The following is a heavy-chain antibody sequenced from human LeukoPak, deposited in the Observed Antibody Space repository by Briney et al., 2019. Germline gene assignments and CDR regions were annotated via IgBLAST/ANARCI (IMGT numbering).Heavy chain of an antibody. Sequence: PSETLSLTCTVSGGSISSYYWSWIRQPPGKGLEWIGYIYYSGSTNYNPSRKSRVTISVNTSKNPFSLKLTSVTAADTAVYYCASLTAYGAAEFDYWGQRTLVTVSS. V-gene: IGHV4-59*08. CDR3: ASLTAYGAAEFDY. D-gene: IGHD6-25*01. J-gene: IGHJ4*02. CDR1: GGSISSYY. CDR2: IYYSGST.